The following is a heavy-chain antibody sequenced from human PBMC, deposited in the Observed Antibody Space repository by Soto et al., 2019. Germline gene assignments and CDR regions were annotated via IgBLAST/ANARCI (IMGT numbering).Heavy chain of an antibody. CDR1: GYTLAEVS. Sequence: ASVKVSCKISGYTLAEVSIHWVRQAPGKGLEWMGGFDPESGKVFYSQRFQGRVIMTEDSSADTAYMELNRLRSEDTAVYYCTTAAYCSGAKCYSGLNWFDPWGQGTLVTVSS. CDR2: FDPESGKV. D-gene: IGHD2-15*01. V-gene: IGHV1-24*01. CDR3: TTAAYCSGAKCYSGLNWFDP. J-gene: IGHJ5*02.